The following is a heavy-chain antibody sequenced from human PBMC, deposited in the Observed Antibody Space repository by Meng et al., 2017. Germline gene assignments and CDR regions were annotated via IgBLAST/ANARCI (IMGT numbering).Heavy chain of an antibody. CDR2: IIPIFGTA. CDR3: AREIAAAYCGGDCYL. Sequence: QVQMVPSGAEVKKLGSSVKVSVKASGGTFRGNALSWVRQAPGKGLEWMGGIIPIFGTANYAQKFQGRVTITADESTSTAYMELSSLRSEDTAVYYCAREIAAAYCGGDCYLWGQGTLVTVSS. J-gene: IGHJ5*02. CDR1: GGTFRGNA. V-gene: IGHV1-69*01. D-gene: IGHD2-21*02.